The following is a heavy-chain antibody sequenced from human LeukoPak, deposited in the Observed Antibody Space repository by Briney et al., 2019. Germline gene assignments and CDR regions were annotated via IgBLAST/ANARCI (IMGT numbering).Heavy chain of an antibody. V-gene: IGHV4-61*05. Sequence: SETLSLTCTVSGASITSSNYYWLWLRQPPGKGLEWIGYIHYSGSTNYNPSLKSRVTMSVDTSKNQFSLKLSSVTAADTAVYYCARDGYYDFWSGYYGYWFDPWGQGTLVTVSS. D-gene: IGHD3-3*01. J-gene: IGHJ5*02. CDR1: GASITSSNYY. CDR2: IHYSGST. CDR3: ARDGYYDFWSGYYGYWFDP.